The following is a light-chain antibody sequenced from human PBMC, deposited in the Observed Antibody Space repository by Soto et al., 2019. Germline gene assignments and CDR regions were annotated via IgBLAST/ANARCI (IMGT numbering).Light chain of an antibody. CDR2: DVS. J-gene: IGKJ4*01. Sequence: EIVLTQSPATLSLSPGERATLSCRASQSVRTYLAWYQQKPGQAPRLLIHDVSDRATGIPARFSGSGSGTDFTLTISSREPDDFSVYYCQQRSSWPLTFGGGTKVESK. V-gene: IGKV3-11*01. CDR3: QQRSSWPLT. CDR1: QSVRTY.